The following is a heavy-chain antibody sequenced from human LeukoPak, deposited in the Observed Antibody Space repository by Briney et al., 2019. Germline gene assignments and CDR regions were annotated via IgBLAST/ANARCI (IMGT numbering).Heavy chain of an antibody. CDR1: GGSISSYY. Sequence: SETLSLTCTVSGGSISSYYCTWIRQPPGKGLEWIGYIYYSGSTNYNPSLKSRITISEDTTKNQFSLKLSSVTAADTAVYYCARGGAGDYFDYWGQGTLVTVSS. V-gene: IGHV4-59*12. CDR3: ARGGAGDYFDY. CDR2: IYYSGST. J-gene: IGHJ4*02. D-gene: IGHD1-26*01.